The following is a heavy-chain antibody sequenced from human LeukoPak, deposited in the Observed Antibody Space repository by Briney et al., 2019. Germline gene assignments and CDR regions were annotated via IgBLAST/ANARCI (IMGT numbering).Heavy chain of an antibody. J-gene: IGHJ4*02. V-gene: IGHV3-48*01. CDR1: GFTFSSYS. D-gene: IGHD1-26*01. CDR2: ISYSSSTI. CDR3: ARAEPNIVGATVCDY. Sequence: SGGSLRLSCAASGFTFSSYSMNWARQAPGKGLEWVSYISYSSSTIYYADSVKGRFTISRDNGKNSLYLQMNSLRAEDTAVYYCARAEPNIVGATVCDYWGQGTLVTVSS.